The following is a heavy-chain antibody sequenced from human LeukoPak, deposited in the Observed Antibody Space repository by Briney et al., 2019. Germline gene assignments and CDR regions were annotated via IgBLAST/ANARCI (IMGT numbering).Heavy chain of an antibody. Sequence: GGSLRLSCAASGFTFSSYAMHWVRQAPGKGLEYVSAISSNGGSTYYANSVKGRFTISRDNSKNTLYLQMGSLRAEDMAVYYCAREQGSDYDFWSGSYWFDPWGQGTLVTVSS. V-gene: IGHV3-64*01. CDR2: ISSNGGST. J-gene: IGHJ5*02. CDR1: GFTFSSYA. D-gene: IGHD3-3*01. CDR3: AREQGSDYDFWSGSYWFDP.